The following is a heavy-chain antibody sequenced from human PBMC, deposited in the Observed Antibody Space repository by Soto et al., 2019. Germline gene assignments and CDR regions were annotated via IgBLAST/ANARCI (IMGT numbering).Heavy chain of an antibody. CDR2: ISGSGGST. J-gene: IGHJ3*02. Sequence: PGGSLRLSCAASGFTFSSYAMSWVRQASGKGLEWVSAISGSGGSTYYADSVKGRFTISRDNSKNTLYLQMNSLRAEDTAVYYCSKEFKYYVWGSYREDAFDIWGQGTMVTVSS. D-gene: IGHD3-16*02. V-gene: IGHV3-23*01. CDR3: SKEFKYYVWGSYREDAFDI. CDR1: GFTFSSYA.